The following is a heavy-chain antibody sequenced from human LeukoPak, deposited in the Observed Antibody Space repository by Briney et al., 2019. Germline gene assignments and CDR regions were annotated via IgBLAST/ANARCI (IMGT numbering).Heavy chain of an antibody. V-gene: IGHV3-64*02. CDR1: GFTFSTCP. CDR3: ARSYYCGSGTYAPPVGH. D-gene: IGHD3-10*01. J-gene: IGHJ4*02. CDR2: INSNGGRT. Sequence: GGSLRLSCVAFGFTFSTCPMYWVRQAPGKGLELVSSINSNGGRTYYADSMKGRFTISRDNSKNTLYLQMDSLRAEDMAVCYCARSYYCGSGTYAPPVGHWGQGTLVTVSS.